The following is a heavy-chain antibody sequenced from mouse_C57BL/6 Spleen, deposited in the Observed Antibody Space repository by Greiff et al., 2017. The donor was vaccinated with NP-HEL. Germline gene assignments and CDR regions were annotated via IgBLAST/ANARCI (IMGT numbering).Heavy chain of an antibody. J-gene: IGHJ4*01. CDR3: AKNYGSRKGYAMDY. D-gene: IGHD1-1*01. V-gene: IGHV2-5*01. Sequence: VQLQQSGPGLVQPSQSLSITCTVSGFSLTSYGVHWVRQSPGKGLEWLGVLWRGGSTDYNAAFMSRLSITKDNSKSQVFFKMNSLQADDTAIYYCAKNYGSRKGYAMDYWGQGTSVTVSS. CDR1: GFSLTSYG. CDR2: LWRGGST.